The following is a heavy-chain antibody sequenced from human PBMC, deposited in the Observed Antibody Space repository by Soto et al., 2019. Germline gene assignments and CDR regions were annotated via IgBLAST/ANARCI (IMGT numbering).Heavy chain of an antibody. CDR3: SRGHYGMDV. J-gene: IGHJ6*02. V-gene: IGHV3-11*04. CDR2: IGPSGTST. CDR1: GFTFSDHY. Sequence: PGGSLRLSCAASGFTFSDHYMSWIRQAPGRRLEWVSYIGPSGTSTYYADSVKGRLTISREDAKNSVYLQMNSLRAEDSAVYYCSRGHYGMDVWGLGTTVTVSS.